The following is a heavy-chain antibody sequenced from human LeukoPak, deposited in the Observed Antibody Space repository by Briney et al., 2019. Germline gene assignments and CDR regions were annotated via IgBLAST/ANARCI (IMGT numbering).Heavy chain of an antibody. CDR1: GYTFSGYY. V-gene: IGHV1-2*06. CDR3: ARVGCSSISCYTLNY. J-gene: IGHJ4*02. D-gene: IGHD2-2*02. Sequence: ASVKVSCKASGYTFSGYYVHWVRQAPGQGLEWMGRINPNSGGTNYAQKFQGRVTMTRDTSISTAYMELSRLRSDDTAVYYCARVGCSSISCYTLNYWGQGTLVTVSS. CDR2: INPNSGGT.